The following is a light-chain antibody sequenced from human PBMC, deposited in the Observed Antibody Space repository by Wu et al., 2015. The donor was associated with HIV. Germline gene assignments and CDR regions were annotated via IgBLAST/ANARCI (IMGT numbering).Light chain of an antibody. CDR1: QSIDTN. CDR3: QQYHNWPPLT. Sequence: EIVMTQSPGTLSVSPGERATLSCRASQSIDTNLAWYQQKVGQTPRLLIYGASTRATGIPARFSGSGSGTEFTLTISSIQSEDFAVYYCQQYHNWPPLTFGGGTKVEIK. V-gene: IGKV3-15*01. CDR2: GAS. J-gene: IGKJ4*01.